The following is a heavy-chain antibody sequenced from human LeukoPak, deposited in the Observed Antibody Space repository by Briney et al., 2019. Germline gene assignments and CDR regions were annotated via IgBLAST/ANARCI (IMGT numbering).Heavy chain of an antibody. Sequence: GGSLRLSCAASGFIFSDYGMHWVRQAPGKGLEWVAFIRYDGSNKYYADSVKGRFTISRDNSKNTLYLQMNSLRAEDTAVYYCATVYCSSTSCYGDLDYWGQGTLVTVSS. J-gene: IGHJ4*02. CDR1: GFIFSDYG. CDR3: ATVYCSSTSCYGDLDY. V-gene: IGHV3-30*02. D-gene: IGHD2-2*01. CDR2: IRYDGSNK.